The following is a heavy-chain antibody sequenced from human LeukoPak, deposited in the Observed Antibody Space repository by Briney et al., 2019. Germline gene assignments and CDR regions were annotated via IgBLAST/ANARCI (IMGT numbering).Heavy chain of an antibody. V-gene: IGHV3-30*14. CDR1: GFTFSSYA. CDR3: ARAIAAFRGVNYFDY. J-gene: IGHJ4*02. Sequence: GRSLRLSCAASGFTFSSYAMHWVRQAPGKGLEWVAVISYDGSNKYYADSVKGRFTISRENAKNSLYLQMNSLRAGDTAVYYCARAIAAFRGVNYFDYWGQGTLVTVAP. D-gene: IGHD3-10*01. CDR2: ISYDGSNK.